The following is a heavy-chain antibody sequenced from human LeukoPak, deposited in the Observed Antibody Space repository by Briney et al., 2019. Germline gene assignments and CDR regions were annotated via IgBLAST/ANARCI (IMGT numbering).Heavy chain of an antibody. CDR1: GGTFSSYA. D-gene: IGHD2-21*02. CDR2: IIPILGIA. CDR3: ASPRYCGGDCYSFDY. V-gene: IGHV1-69*04. Sequence: SVKVSCKASGGTFSSYAISWVRQAPGQGLAWMGRIIPILGIANNAQKCQGRVKITADKSTSTAYMKLSRLLSDETAVYYCASPRYCGGDCYSFDYWGQGTLVTVSS. J-gene: IGHJ4*02.